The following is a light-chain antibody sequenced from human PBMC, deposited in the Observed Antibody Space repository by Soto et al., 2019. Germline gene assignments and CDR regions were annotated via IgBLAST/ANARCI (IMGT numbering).Light chain of an antibody. V-gene: IGKV3-20*01. CDR1: QSVSSSY. J-gene: IGKJ1*01. CDR2: GTS. Sequence: EIVLTQSPVTLSLYPGERATLSCRASQSVSSSYLAWYQHKPGRAPRLLIDGTSSRATGIPDRFSGSGSGTDFTLTISRLEPEDLAVYYCQQYGSPVTFGQGTKVDIK. CDR3: QQYGSPVT.